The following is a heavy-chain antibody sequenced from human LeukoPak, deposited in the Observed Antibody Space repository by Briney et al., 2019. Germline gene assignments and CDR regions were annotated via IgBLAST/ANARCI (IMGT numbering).Heavy chain of an antibody. CDR1: GFTFSSYS. V-gene: IGHV3-21*01. D-gene: IGHD2-2*01. Sequence: GGSLRLSCAASGFTFSSYSMNWVRQAPGKGLEWVSSISSSSSYIYYADSVKGRFTISRDNAKNSLYLQMNSLRAEDTAVYYCARGIASTSYDAFDIWGQGTMVTVSS. CDR2: ISSSSSYI. J-gene: IGHJ3*02. CDR3: ARGIASTSYDAFDI.